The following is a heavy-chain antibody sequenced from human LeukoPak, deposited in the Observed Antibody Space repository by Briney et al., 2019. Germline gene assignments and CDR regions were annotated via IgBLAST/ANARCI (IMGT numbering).Heavy chain of an antibody. CDR2: VYHSEST. Sequence: SETLSLTCAVSGYSISRGYSWGWIRQPPGKGLEWIGNVYHSESTHYNPSLKSRVTISPDTSKNQFSLKLSSVTASDTAVYYCARFDHVWETHGMDAFDLWGQGTMVTVSS. CDR3: ARFDHVWETHGMDAFDL. J-gene: IGHJ3*01. CDR1: GYSISRGYS. V-gene: IGHV4-38-2*01. D-gene: IGHD3-16*01.